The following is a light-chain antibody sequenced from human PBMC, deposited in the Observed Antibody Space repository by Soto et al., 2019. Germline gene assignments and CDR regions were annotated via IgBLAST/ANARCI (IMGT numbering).Light chain of an antibody. V-gene: IGKV1-39*01. CDR2: AAS. Sequence: DLQMTQSPSSLSASVGDRVTITCRASQSISSYLNWYQQKPGKAPKLLIYAASSLQSGVPSRFSGSGSGTDFTLTISSLQPEDFATYYCQQSYSQWWTFGQGTKVEIK. CDR1: QSISSY. CDR3: QQSYSQWWT. J-gene: IGKJ1*01.